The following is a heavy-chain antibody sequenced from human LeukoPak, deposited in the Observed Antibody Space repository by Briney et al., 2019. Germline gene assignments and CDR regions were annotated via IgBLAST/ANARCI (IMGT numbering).Heavy chain of an antibody. CDR3: AGAPVIDSGYDY. CDR2: INHSGSA. J-gene: IGHJ4*02. V-gene: IGHV4-34*01. D-gene: IGHD5-12*01. Sequence: SETLSLTCAVYGVSFSGYYWSWIRQPPGKGLEWSGEINHSGSANYNPSIKSRVTMSVDTSKNQFSLKLSSVTAADTAVYYCAGAPVIDSGYDYWGQGTRVTVSA. CDR1: GVSFSGYY.